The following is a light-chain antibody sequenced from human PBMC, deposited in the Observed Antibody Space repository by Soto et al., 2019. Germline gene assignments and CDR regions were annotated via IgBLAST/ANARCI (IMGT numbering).Light chain of an antibody. V-gene: IGKV3-15*01. CDR3: QQYSSWPVT. Sequence: EIVMTQSQATLAVSPGEGATLSCRAGQSVSTHLAWYQQKPGQAPRLLIYAASTRATGVPARFTASGSGTEFTLNISSLQSGDFAVYYCQQYSSWPVTLGGGTKVEIK. CDR1: QSVSTH. CDR2: AAS. J-gene: IGKJ4*01.